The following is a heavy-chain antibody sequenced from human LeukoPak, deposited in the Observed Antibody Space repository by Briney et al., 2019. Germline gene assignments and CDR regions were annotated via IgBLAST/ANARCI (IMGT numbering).Heavy chain of an antibody. J-gene: IGHJ4*02. D-gene: IGHD2-21*02. Sequence: SETQSLTCTVSGGSISSYYWNWIRQPPGKGLEWIGYIYYTGSTYYNPSLKSRVTISVDTSKNQFSLKLSSVTAADTAVYYCARAASCGGDCYYYFDYWGQGTLVTVSS. CDR1: GGSISSYY. CDR3: ARAASCGGDCYYYFDY. V-gene: IGHV4-59*08. CDR2: IYYTGST.